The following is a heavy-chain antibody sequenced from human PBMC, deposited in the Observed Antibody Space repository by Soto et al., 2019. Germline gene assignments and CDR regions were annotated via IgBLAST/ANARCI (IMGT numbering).Heavy chain of an antibody. D-gene: IGHD2-15*01. CDR1: GGSFSGYY. CDR3: ARGGLGYCSGGSCYRTDPFDY. V-gene: IGHV4-34*01. Sequence: SETLSLTCAVYGGSFSGYYWSWIRQPPGRGLEWIGEINHSGSTNYNPSLKSRVTISVDTSKNQFSLKLSSVTAADTAVYYCARGGLGYCSGGSCYRTDPFDYWGQGTLVTVSS. J-gene: IGHJ4*02. CDR2: INHSGST.